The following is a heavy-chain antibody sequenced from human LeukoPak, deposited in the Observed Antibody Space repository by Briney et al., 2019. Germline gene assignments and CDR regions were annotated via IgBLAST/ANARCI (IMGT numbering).Heavy chain of an antibody. D-gene: IGHD2-21*02. Sequence: PSETLSLNCSVSGASVSSYYWSWIRQHAGKGLEWIGRIYTSGSTNHNPSLKSRVTMSVDTSKNQFSLKLTSVNAADTALYYSMRDNGGDWYALVFWGQGTVVTVSS. CDR2: IYTSGST. CDR1: GASVSSYY. J-gene: IGHJ3*01. V-gene: IGHV4-4*07. CDR3: MRDNGGDWYALVF.